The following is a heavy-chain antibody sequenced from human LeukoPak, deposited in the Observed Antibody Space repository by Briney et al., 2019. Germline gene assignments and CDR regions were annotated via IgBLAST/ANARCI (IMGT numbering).Heavy chain of an antibody. V-gene: IGHV1-8*01. CDR1: GYTFTSYD. CDR3: ARGWESRTVKNFDY. J-gene: IGHJ4*02. Sequence: ASVKVSYKASGYTFTSYDINWVRQATGQGLEWMGWMNPNSGNTGYAQKFQGRVTMTRNTSISTAYMELSSLRSEDTAVYYCARGWESRTVKNFDYWGQGTLVTVSS. D-gene: IGHD4-17*01. CDR2: MNPNSGNT.